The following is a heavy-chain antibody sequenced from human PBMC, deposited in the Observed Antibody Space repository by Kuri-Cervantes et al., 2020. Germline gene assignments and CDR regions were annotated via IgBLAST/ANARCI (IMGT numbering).Heavy chain of an antibody. CDR3: AREDTAMDYGMDV. D-gene: IGHD5-18*01. J-gene: IGHJ6*02. CDR2: IIPIFGTA. CDR1: GGTFSSYA. Sequence: SVKVSCKASGGTFSSYAISWVRQAPGQGLEWMGGIIPIFGTANYAQKFQGRVTMTRDTSTSTVYMELSSLRSEDTAVYYCAREDTAMDYGMDVWGQGTTVTVSS. V-gene: IGHV1-69*05.